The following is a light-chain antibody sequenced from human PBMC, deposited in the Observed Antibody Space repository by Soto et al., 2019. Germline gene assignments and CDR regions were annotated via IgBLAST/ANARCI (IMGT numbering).Light chain of an antibody. CDR2: DAS. CDR1: QSVSGD. V-gene: IGKV3-15*01. J-gene: IGKJ5*01. Sequence: IVLTQSPATLSVSQGERATLSCRASQSVSGDLAWYHHKPGQAPRLLIYDASTRALDTPARFAGSGAGTEFTLTISSLQSEDFAVYFCQQYNNWPITFGQGTRLEI. CDR3: QQYNNWPIT.